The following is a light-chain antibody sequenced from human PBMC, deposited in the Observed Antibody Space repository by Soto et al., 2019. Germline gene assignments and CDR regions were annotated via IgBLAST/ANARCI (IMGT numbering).Light chain of an antibody. Sequence: DIQMTQSPSSLSASAEERVIITCRASQSISNHLNWYQQKPGRAPKLLIFAASSLQSGVPSRFSGSRSGPDFTLTISSLQPEDFATYYCQQSYSSPPTFGQGTKVDIK. J-gene: IGKJ1*01. V-gene: IGKV1-39*01. CDR3: QQSYSSPPT. CDR2: AAS. CDR1: QSISNH.